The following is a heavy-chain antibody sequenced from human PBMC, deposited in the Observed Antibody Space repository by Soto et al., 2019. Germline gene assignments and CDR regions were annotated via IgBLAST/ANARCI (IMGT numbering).Heavy chain of an antibody. CDR1: GFIFRSYG. V-gene: IGHV3-30*18. CDR3: AKGGGYCSSGYNDY. D-gene: IGHD3-22*01. J-gene: IGHJ4*02. Sequence: GGSLRLSCAASGFIFRSYGMHWVRQAPGKGLEWVAAIAYDGADTYYLDSVKGRFTISRDNSRDTLHLQMNSLRVEDTAVYYCAKGGGYCSSGYNDYWGQGTLVTVSS. CDR2: IAYDGADT.